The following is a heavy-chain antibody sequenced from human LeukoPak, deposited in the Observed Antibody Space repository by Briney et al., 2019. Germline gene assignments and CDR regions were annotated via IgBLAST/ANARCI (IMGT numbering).Heavy chain of an antibody. CDR2: VYTSGNT. CDR1: GGSINSGSYY. D-gene: IGHD3-10*01. CDR3: ARAKVPSYYSSGSYPFDY. J-gene: IGHJ4*02. V-gene: IGHV4-61*02. Sequence: SETLSLTCTVSGGSINSGSYYWSWLRQPAGKGLEWIGRVYTSGNTNYNPSLQSRVTMSIDTSRNQFSLKLTAVTAADTGMYYRARAKVPSYYSSGSYPFDYWGQGTLVTVAS.